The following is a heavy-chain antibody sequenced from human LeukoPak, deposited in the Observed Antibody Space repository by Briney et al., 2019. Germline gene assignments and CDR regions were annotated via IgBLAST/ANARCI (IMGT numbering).Heavy chain of an antibody. J-gene: IGHJ6*03. CDR2: IYYSGST. D-gene: IGHD3-10*01. CDR1: GGSISSGNYY. CDR3: ARVEEGYGSGRRENYYYYYMDV. V-gene: IGHV4-39*07. Sequence: PSETLSLTCTVYGGSISSGNYYWGWIRQPPGKGLEWIGSIYYSGSTYYNPSLKSRVTISVDTSKNQFSLKLSSVTAADTAVYYCARVEEGYGSGRRENYYYYYMDVWGKGTTVTISS.